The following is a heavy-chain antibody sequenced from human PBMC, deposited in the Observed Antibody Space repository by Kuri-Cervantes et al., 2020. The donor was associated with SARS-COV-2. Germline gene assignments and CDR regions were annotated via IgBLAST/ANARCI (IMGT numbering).Heavy chain of an antibody. Sequence: LSLTCAVSGELFSGYYWTWIRQAPGKGLEWVSNIGPSGTTKYYADSVKGRFTISRDNAKNSLYLQMSSLRAEDTAVYYCARDLRLGKSLDYWGQGTLVTVSS. CDR1: GELFSGYY. CDR3: ARDLRLGKSLDY. D-gene: IGHD7-27*01. J-gene: IGHJ4*02. CDR2: IGPSGTTK. V-gene: IGHV3-11*04.